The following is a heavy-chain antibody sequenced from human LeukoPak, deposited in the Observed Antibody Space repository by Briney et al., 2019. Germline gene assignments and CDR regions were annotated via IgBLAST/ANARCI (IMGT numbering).Heavy chain of an antibody. CDR3: ARELREHGVFDI. D-gene: IGHD1-26*01. CDR2: IYSDGST. Sequence: GGSLRLSCAASGFTVSRNYMSWVRQAPGKGLEWVSEIYSDGSTYYAASVKGRFSIFRDNSKNTVHLQMNSLRAEDTAVYYCARELREHGVFDIWGQGTMVTVSS. V-gene: IGHV3-53*01. J-gene: IGHJ3*02. CDR1: GFTVSRNY.